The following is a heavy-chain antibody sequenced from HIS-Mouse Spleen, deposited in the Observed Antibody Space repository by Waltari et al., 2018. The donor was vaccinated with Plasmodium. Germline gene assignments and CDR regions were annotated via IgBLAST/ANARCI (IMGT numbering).Heavy chain of an antibody. D-gene: IGHD6-19*01. CDR1: GGSFSGYY. CDR3: ARGPGYSSGWYYFDY. J-gene: IGHJ4*02. CDR2: INHSGST. V-gene: IGHV4-34*01. Sequence: QVQLQQWGAGLLKPSETLSLTCAVYGGSFSGYYWSWIRPPPGKGLEWIGEINHSGSTNYNPSLKSRVTISVDTSKNQFSLKLSSVTAADTAVYYGARGPGYSSGWYYFDYWGQGTLVTVSS.